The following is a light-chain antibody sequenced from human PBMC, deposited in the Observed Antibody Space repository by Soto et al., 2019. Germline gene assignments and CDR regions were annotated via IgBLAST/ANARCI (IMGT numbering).Light chain of an antibody. V-gene: IGLV2-14*01. CDR2: EVS. Sequence: QSALTQPASVSGSPGQSITISCTGTSSGIRDYNYVSWYQQLPGNAPKLIMYEVSNRPSGISNRFSDSKSGNTASLTISGLQAEDEADYYCSSKSPDFFGTGTKVTVL. CDR1: SSGIRDYNY. CDR3: SSKSPDF. J-gene: IGLJ1*01.